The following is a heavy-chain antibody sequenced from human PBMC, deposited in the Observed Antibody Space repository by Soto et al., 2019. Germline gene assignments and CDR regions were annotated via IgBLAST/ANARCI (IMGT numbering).Heavy chain of an antibody. V-gene: IGHV1-46*01. D-gene: IGHD5-12*01. CDR3: AREGYSGYDYSYYGIDV. J-gene: IGHJ6*02. Sequence: ASVKVSCKASGYTFTSYYMHWVRQAPGQGLEWMGIINPSGGSTSYAQKFQGRVTMTRDTSTSTVYMELSSLRSEDTAVYYCAREGYSGYDYSYYGIDVWGQGTTVTVSS. CDR1: GYTFTSYY. CDR2: INPSGGST.